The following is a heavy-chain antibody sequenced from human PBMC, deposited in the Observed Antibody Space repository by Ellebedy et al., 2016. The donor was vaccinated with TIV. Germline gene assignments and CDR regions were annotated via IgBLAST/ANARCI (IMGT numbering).Heavy chain of an antibody. D-gene: IGHD4-11*01. Sequence: SETLSLTXTVSGDSVSIGSYYWTWIRQPPGKGLEWIGYIYYTGSTNYNPSLKSRVTISVDTSKNQFSLKLTSMTAADTAVYYCARVTRLTTLDYWGQGTLVTVSS. CDR1: GDSVSIGSYY. J-gene: IGHJ4*02. V-gene: IGHV4-61*01. CDR3: ARVTRLTTLDY. CDR2: IYYTGST.